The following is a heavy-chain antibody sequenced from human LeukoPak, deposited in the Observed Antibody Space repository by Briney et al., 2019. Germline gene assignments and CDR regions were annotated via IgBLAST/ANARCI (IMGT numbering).Heavy chain of an antibody. CDR1: GFTFSGYG. CDR3: ARSIPRYVGSAYYPDY. Sequence: GGSLRLSCAASGFTFSGYGMHWVRQAPGKGLEWVAVIWYDGSNDGYADSVKGRFTISRDNSKNTLYLQMNSLRAEDTAMYYCARSIPRYVGSAYYPDYWGQGTLVTVSS. V-gene: IGHV3-33*01. CDR2: IWYDGSND. D-gene: IGHD3-22*01. J-gene: IGHJ4*02.